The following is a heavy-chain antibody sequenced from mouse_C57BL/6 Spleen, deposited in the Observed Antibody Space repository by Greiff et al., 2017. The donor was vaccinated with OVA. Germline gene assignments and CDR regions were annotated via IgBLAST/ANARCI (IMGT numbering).Heavy chain of an antibody. CDR3: ARRYLINSNSFDY. D-gene: IGHD1-1*01. V-gene: IGHV1-50*01. J-gene: IGHJ2*01. Sequence: QVQLQQPGAELVKPGASVKLSCKASGYTFTSYWMQWVKQRPGQGLEWIGEIDPSDSYTNYNQKFKGKATLTVDTSASTAYMQLSSLTSEDSAVYYCARRYLINSNSFDYWGQGTTLTVSS. CDR2: IDPSDSYT. CDR1: GYTFTSYW.